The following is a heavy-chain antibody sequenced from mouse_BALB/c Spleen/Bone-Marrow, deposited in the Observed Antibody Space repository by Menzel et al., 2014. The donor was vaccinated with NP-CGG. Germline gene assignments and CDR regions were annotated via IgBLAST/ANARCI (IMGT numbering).Heavy chain of an antibody. CDR1: GFDFSGFW. CDR3: ARLGYYGSFAY. Sequence: EVKLMESGGGLVQPGGSLKLSCAASGFDFSGFWMSWVRQAPGRGLEWIGEINPDSNTINYSPSLMDKFIISRDNAKNTLYLQMSKVRSEDTALYYCARLGYYGSFAYWGQGTLVTVSA. CDR2: INPDSNTI. J-gene: IGHJ3*01. V-gene: IGHV4-1*02. D-gene: IGHD1-2*01.